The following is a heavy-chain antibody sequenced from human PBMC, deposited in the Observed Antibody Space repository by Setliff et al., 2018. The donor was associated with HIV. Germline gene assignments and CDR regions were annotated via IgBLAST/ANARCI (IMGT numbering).Heavy chain of an antibody. D-gene: IGHD3-3*01. J-gene: IGHJ4*02. CDR3: ARDQSDWFY. CDR1: GGSISSHY. V-gene: IGHV4-59*11. Sequence: SETLSLTCTVSGGSISSHYWSWIRQPPGKGLEWIGSIYYSDSINYNPSLKSRVTISVDTSKSQFSLKLNSVTAADTAVYYCARDQSDWFYWGQGTLVTVSS. CDR2: IYYSDSI.